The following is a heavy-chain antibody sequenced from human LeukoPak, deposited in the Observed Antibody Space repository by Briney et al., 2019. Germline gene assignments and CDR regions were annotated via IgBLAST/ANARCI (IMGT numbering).Heavy chain of an antibody. CDR3: ARADMAVVPVFDY. D-gene: IGHD6-19*01. J-gene: IGHJ4*02. Sequence: PGGSLRLSCAASGFTFRNYELNLVRQAPGKGLELISYISNSGSTIYYADSVRGRFTIYRDNARNSLYLQMNSLRAEHTAVYYCARADMAVVPVFDYWGQGNLVTVSS. CDR1: GFTFRNYE. V-gene: IGHV3-48*03. CDR2: ISNSGSTI.